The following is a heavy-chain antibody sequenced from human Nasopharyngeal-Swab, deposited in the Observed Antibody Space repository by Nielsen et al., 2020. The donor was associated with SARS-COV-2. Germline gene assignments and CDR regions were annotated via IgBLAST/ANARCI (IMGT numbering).Heavy chain of an antibody. Sequence: LSLTCAASGFTFSTYAMHWVRQAPGKGLEWVTFIWYDGSNKEYADAVKGRFTISRDNSKNTVFLQMNSLRVEDTAVYYCATDAPGSGFALDTWGQGTMVTVLS. D-gene: IGHD3-22*01. V-gene: IGHV3-33*01. CDR3: ATDAPGSGFALDT. CDR2: IWYDGSNK. CDR1: GFTFSTYA. J-gene: IGHJ3*02.